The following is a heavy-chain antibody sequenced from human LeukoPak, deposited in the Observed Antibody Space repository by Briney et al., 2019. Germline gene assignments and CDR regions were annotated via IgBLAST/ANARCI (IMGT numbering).Heavy chain of an antibody. V-gene: IGHV4-30-4*01. Sequence: SQTLSLTCTVSGGSISSGDYYWSWIRQPPGKGLEWIGYIYYSGSTYYNPSLKSRVTISVDTSKNQFSLKLSSVTAADTAVYYCARVRWYCSGGSCYKPSGYYFDYWGQGTLVTVSS. CDR3: ARVRWYCSGGSCYKPSGYYFDY. CDR1: GGSISSGDYY. J-gene: IGHJ4*02. D-gene: IGHD2-15*01. CDR2: IYYSGST.